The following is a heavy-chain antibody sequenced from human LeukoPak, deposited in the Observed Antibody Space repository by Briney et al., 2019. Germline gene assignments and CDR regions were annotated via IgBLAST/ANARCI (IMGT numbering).Heavy chain of an antibody. J-gene: IGHJ4*02. V-gene: IGHV4-59*01. CDR2: IYNSGST. CDR3: VRDRELNY. Sequence: SETLSLTCTVSGGSISTYYWSWVRQPPGKGLEWIGYIYNSGSTIYNPSLKSRATISVDTSKNQFSLRLSSVTAVDTAVYYCVRDRELNYWGQGTLVTVSS. CDR1: GGSISTYY. D-gene: IGHD1-26*01.